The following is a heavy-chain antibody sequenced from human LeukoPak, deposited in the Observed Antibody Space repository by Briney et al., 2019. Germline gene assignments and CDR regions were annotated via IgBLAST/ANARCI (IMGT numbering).Heavy chain of an antibody. J-gene: IGHJ5*02. CDR3: ARGLQDPEAADTAMVPPNWFDP. V-gene: IGHV4-34*01. CDR2: INHSGST. Sequence: GSLRLSCTTSGFIFGDYGVSWIRQPPGKGLEWIGEINHSGSTNYNPSLKSRVTISVDTSKNQFSLKLSSVTAADTAVYYCARGLQDPEAADTAMVPPNWFDPWGQGTLVTVSS. CDR1: GFIFGDYG. D-gene: IGHD5-18*01.